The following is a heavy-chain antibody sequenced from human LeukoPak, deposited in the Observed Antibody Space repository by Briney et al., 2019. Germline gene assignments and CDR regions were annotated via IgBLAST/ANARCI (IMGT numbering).Heavy chain of an antibody. V-gene: IGHV4-59*08. J-gene: IGHJ5*02. CDR3: ARHSSTGYNNSPFDP. Sequence: SETLSLTCTVSGGSINNYYWSWIRQPPGKGLEWIGYIYYIVSTDYNPSLKSRVTISVDTSKNHFSLRLTSVTAADTAVYYCARHSSTGYNNSPFDPWGQGTLVTVSS. D-gene: IGHD1-14*01. CDR1: GGSINNYY. CDR2: IYYIVST.